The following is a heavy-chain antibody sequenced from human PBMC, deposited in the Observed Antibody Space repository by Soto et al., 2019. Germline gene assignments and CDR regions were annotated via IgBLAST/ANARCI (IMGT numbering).Heavy chain of an antibody. D-gene: IGHD4-17*01. Sequence: QLQLQESGPGLAKPSQTLYLTCPVAGGSLSCSSYYWGWIRQPPGKGLEWIVSIYYSRSTYYNPSLKSRVTISGDTSRNQVSLMRSSVTAAATAVYYCASLGHDYEDQYWGQGTLVTVSS. CDR1: GGSLSCSSYY. J-gene: IGHJ4*02. CDR3: ASLGHDYEDQY. CDR2: IYYSRST. V-gene: IGHV4-39*01.